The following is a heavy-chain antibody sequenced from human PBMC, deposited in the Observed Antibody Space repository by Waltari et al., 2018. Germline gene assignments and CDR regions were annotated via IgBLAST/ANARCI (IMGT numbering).Heavy chain of an antibody. Sequence: QLQLQESGPGRVKPSETLALTCSVSGVSITSNRHYWGWIRQPPGQGLEWIGTMSYSGATYSSPSLKSRVTISRDTSKNQLSLKLGSVTAADTAIYYCATYIGASVGTAAFDVWGQGTMVSVSS. J-gene: IGHJ3*01. CDR3: ATYIGASVGTAAFDV. D-gene: IGHD1-1*01. V-gene: IGHV4-39*01. CDR2: MSYSGAT. CDR1: GVSITSNRHY.